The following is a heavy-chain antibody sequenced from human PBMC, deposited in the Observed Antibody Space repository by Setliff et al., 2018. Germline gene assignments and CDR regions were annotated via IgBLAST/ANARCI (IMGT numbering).Heavy chain of an antibody. J-gene: IGHJ5*01. V-gene: IGHV1-46*01. CDR3: ARLVRFCTQTACQKVAGDES. D-gene: IGHD2-8*01. CDR1: GYTFTSYY. Sequence: ASVKVSCKASGYTFTSYYMHWVRQAPGQGLEWMGMVNPGGGSSTSTQRFQGRVTMTRDTSTTTAFMELRGLRPDDSAVYYCARLVRFCTQTACQKVAGDESWGQGTLVTVSS. CDR2: VNPGGGSS.